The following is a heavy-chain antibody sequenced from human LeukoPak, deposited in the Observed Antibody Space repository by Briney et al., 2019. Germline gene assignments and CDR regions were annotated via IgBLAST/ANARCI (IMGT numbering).Heavy chain of an antibody. V-gene: IGHV3-48*03. CDR1: GFTFNNYE. D-gene: IGHD1-1*01. CDR3: ARQGYHSLRYHYFFYMDV. CDR2: ISTRSSYK. J-gene: IGHJ6*03. Sequence: PGVSLRLSCVAYGFTFNNYEMNWVRQAPGKGLEWISYISTRSSYKYYADSVKGRFTVSRDNAKDSLYLQINNLRAEDTAVYFCARQGYHSLRYHYFFYMDVWGKGTTVTVSS.